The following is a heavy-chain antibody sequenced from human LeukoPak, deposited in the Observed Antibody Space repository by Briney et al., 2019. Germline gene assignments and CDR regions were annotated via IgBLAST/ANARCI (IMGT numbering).Heavy chain of an antibody. D-gene: IGHD5-24*01. CDR3: ARVLYGMATFGY. V-gene: IGHV3-21*01. CDR1: GFTFSSYS. CDR2: ISISSGYI. J-gene: IGHJ4*02. Sequence: PGGSLRLSCAASGFTFSSYSMNWVRQAPGKGLEWVSSISISSGYIYYADSVKGRFTISRDNAKNSLYLQMNSLGAEDTAVYYCARVLYGMATFGYWGQGTLVTASS.